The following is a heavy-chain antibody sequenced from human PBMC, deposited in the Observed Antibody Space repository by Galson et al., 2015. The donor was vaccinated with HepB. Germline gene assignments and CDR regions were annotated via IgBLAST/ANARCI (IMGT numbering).Heavy chain of an antibody. CDR3: ARQAIGYSSRGDGFDL. D-gene: IGHD6-19*01. CDR1: GYNFTNYW. V-gene: IGHV5-10-1*01. Sequence: QSGAEVKKPGESLRISFPGSGYNFTNYWVTWVRRMPGEGLEWMGKIDPVDSYTNYSPSFQGHVTISTDKSISTAYLQWSSLKASATAMYYCARQAIGYSSRGDGFDLWGQGTLVTLSS. J-gene: IGHJ3*01. CDR2: IDPVDSYT.